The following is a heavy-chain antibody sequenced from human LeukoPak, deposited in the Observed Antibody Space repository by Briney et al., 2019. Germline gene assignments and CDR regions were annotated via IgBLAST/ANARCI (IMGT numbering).Heavy chain of an antibody. CDR2: INTNTGNP. V-gene: IGHV7-4-1*02. J-gene: IGHJ5*02. CDR1: GYTFTSYA. D-gene: IGHD3-22*01. Sequence: ASVKVSCKASGYTFTSYAMNWVRQAPGQGLEWMGWINTNTGNPTYAQGFTGRFVFSLDTSVSTAYLQISSLKAEDTAVYYCAREGYYDLAAWFDPWGQGTLVTVSS. CDR3: AREGYYDLAAWFDP.